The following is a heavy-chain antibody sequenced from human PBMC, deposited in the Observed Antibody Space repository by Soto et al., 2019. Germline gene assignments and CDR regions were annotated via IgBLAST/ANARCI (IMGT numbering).Heavy chain of an antibody. CDR1: GGTFSSYA. D-gene: IGHD2-15*01. J-gene: IGHJ3*02. CDR2: IIPIFGTA. V-gene: IGHV1-69*06. CDR3: ARVRCSGGSCYPNDALDI. Sequence: QVQLVQSGAEVKKPGSSVKVSCKASGGTFSSYAISWVRQATGQGLAWMGGIIPIFGTANYAQKFQGRVTITADKSTSTAYIELSSLRSEDTAVYYCARVRCSGGSCYPNDALDICGKVRIVTVSS.